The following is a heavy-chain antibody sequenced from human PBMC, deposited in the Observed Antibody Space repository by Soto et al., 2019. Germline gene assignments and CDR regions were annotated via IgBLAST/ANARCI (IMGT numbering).Heavy chain of an antibody. CDR3: AKDFSRSSRSY. CDR1: GSTFSSYG. Sequence: PVGSLRLSCAASGSTFSSYGMHWVRQAPVKVLEWVAVISYDGSNKYYADSVKGRFTISRDNSKNTLYLQMNSLRAEHTAVYYCAKDFSRSSRSYWGQGTLVTVSS. V-gene: IGHV3-30*18. J-gene: IGHJ4*02. CDR2: ISYDGSNK. D-gene: IGHD6-13*01.